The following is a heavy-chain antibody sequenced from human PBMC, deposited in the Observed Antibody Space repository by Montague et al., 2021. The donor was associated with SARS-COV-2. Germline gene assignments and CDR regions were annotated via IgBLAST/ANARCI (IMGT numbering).Heavy chain of an antibody. CDR2: IKEDGSEK. CDR3: ARTGYFASGNYV. Sequence: SLRLSCAASGFTFSRYWMTLVRQAPGKGLEWVANIKEDGSEKYYVDSVKGRFTISRDNAKNSLSLQMNSLRAEDTAVYYCARTGYFASGNYVWGQGTLVTVSS. V-gene: IGHV3-7*01. D-gene: IGHD3-10*01. CDR1: GFTFSRYW. J-gene: IGHJ4*02.